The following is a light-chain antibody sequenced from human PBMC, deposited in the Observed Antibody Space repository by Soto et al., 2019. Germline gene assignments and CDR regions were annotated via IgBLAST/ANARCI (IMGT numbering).Light chain of an antibody. Sequence: EILMTQSPATESVSPGERATLSCRASQNVINSVAWYQQKPGQAPRLLIYGASSRATGTPARISGSGSGTEFTLTISSAQSEDFAVYYCQHYHTWPLAFGGGTKVEIK. J-gene: IGKJ4*01. CDR2: GAS. V-gene: IGKV3-15*01. CDR3: QHYHTWPLA. CDR1: QNVINS.